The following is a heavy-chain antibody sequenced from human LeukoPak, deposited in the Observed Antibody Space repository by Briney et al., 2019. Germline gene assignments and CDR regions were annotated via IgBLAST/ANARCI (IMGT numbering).Heavy chain of an antibody. CDR3: ARSPHILTGENLDY. V-gene: IGHV1-2*02. J-gene: IGHJ4*02. Sequence: ASVKVSCKASGYTFSLYYLHWVRQAPGQGLEWMGWINPNQGDTNYAQKFQDRVSMTRDTSISTAYMHLSRLRSADTAVYYCARSPHILTGENLDYWGQGTLLTVSS. D-gene: IGHD3-9*01. CDR1: GYTFSLYY. CDR2: INPNQGDT.